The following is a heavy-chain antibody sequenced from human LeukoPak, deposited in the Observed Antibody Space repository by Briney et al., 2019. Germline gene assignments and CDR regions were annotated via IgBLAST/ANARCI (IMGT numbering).Heavy chain of an antibody. Sequence: GGSLRLSCAASGFTFRSYWMHWVRQAPGKGLVWVSRISSDGSTTSYADSVKGRFTISRDNAKNTLYLQMNSLRAEDTAVYYCARDSIIGTTRNDYWGQGTLVTGSS. CDR3: ARDSIIGTTRNDY. CDR1: GFTFRSYW. CDR2: ISSDGSTT. V-gene: IGHV3-74*01. D-gene: IGHD1-20*01. J-gene: IGHJ4*02.